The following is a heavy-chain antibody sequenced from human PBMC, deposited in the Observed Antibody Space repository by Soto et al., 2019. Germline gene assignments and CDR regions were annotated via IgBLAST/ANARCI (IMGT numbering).Heavy chain of an antibody. V-gene: IGHV3-30*18. Sequence: HVQLVESGGGVVQPGRSLRLSCAVSGFNFSSYGMHWVRKAPGKGLEWVAVISYDGSHKASADSVKGRIAISRDNSKNTLFLQMNSLREEDTAVYYCAKDLVKTSRWPADWGQRTLVTVSS. D-gene: IGHD4-17*01. CDR2: ISYDGSHK. CDR3: AKDLVKTSRWPAD. CDR1: GFNFSSYG. J-gene: IGHJ4*02.